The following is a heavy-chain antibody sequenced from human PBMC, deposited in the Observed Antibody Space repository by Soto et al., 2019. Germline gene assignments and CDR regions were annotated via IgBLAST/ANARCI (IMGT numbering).Heavy chain of an antibody. Sequence: QVQLVQSGAEVKKPGASVKVSCKASGYTFTSYAMHWVRQAPGQRLEWMGWINAGNGNTKYSQKFQGRVTITRDTPASTAYMELSSLRSEDTGVYYCARESGRIAADMIIDPWGQGTLVTVSS. CDR3: ARESGRIAADMIIDP. CDR2: INAGNGNT. V-gene: IGHV1-3*01. J-gene: IGHJ5*02. D-gene: IGHD6-25*01. CDR1: GYTFTSYA.